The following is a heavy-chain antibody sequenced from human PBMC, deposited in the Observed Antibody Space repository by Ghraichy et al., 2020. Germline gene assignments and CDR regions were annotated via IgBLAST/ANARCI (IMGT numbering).Heavy chain of an antibody. CDR1: GFTFSSYW. CDR2: INQDGNEK. D-gene: IGHD6-13*01. V-gene: IGHV3-7*04. J-gene: IGHJ5*02. Sequence: GGSLRLSCAASGFTFSSYWMSWVRQAPGKGLEWVASINQDGNEKYYVDSVKGRFTISRDNAKNSLYLQMSRLRVEDTAVYYCVRDYSSSWYKVGWFDPWGQGTLVTVSS. CDR3: VRDYSSSWYKVGWFDP.